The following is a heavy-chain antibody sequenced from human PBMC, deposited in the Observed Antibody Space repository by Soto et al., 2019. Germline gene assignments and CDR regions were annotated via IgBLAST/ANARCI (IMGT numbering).Heavy chain of an antibody. J-gene: IGHJ6*02. CDR1: GYSFANQA. D-gene: IGHD3-22*01. CDR2: ISGRSGNS. V-gene: IGHV1-18*01. Sequence: ASVKVSCKTSGYSFANQAINWVRQAPGQGLEWVGWISGRSGNSNYAETVRGRVTMATDTSTGTAYLELRALTTDDTAVYYCARGYDSSAYFYPLGDGMDVWGQGTTVTVSS. CDR3: ARGYDSSAYFYPLGDGMDV.